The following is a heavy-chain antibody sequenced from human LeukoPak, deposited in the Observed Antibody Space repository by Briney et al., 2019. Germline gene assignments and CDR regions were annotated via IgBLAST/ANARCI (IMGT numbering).Heavy chain of an antibody. D-gene: IGHD3-22*01. CDR3: AREGETTYYYDSSGPEGAFDI. Sequence: GGSLRLSCAASGFTFSSYSMNWVRQAPGKGLEWVSSISSSSSYIYYADSVKGRFTISRDNAKNSLYLQMNSLRAEDTAVYYCAREGETTYYYDSSGPEGAFDIWGQGTMVTVSS. J-gene: IGHJ3*02. CDR1: GFTFSSYS. V-gene: IGHV3-21*01. CDR2: ISSSSSYI.